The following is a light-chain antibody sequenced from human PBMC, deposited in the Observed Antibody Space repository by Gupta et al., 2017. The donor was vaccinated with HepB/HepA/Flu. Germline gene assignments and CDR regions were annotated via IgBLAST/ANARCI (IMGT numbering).Light chain of an antibody. Sequence: SYELHQPPSVSVSPGQTATITCSGSKLGDGCAAWYQQTPGKSPMLVIYHYAKRPSGVSVRFSGPNTVNTATLTVSVTYAVEEADYYCQSSVTSTYVVFCLGTKLTVL. J-gene: IGLJ2*01. CDR3: QSSVTSTYVV. CDR1: KLGDGC. V-gene: IGLV3-1*01. CDR2: HYA.